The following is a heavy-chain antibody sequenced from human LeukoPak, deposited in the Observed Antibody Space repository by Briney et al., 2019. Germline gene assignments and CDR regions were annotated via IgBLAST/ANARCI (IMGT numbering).Heavy chain of an antibody. J-gene: IGHJ4*02. CDR1: GGTFSSYT. CDR2: MNPNSGNT. CDR3: ARGPSPPGGDY. Sequence: ASVKVSCKPSGGTFSSYTINWVRQAPGQGLEWMGWMNPNSGNTVYAQKFQGRVTRTRNTSISTAYMELSSLRSEDKAVYYCARGPSPPGGDYWGQGTLVTVSS. V-gene: IGHV1-8*02. D-gene: IGHD3-10*01.